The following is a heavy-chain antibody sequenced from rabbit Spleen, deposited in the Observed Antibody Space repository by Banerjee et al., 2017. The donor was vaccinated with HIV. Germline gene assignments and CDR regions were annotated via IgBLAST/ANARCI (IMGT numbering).Heavy chain of an antibody. D-gene: IGHD6-1*01. Sequence: QSLEESGGGLVKPGASLTLTCKASGFSFNSGYDMCWVRQAPGKGLEWVACAYAGSSGSTDDSYYASWAKGRFTIYKVSSTTVTLQMTSLTAADTATYFCARAGTVGSPTGYATYNLWGPGTLVTVS. CDR3: ARAGTVGSPTGYATYNL. CDR1: GFSFNSGYD. V-gene: IGHV1S40*01. J-gene: IGHJ4*01. CDR2: AYAGSSGST.